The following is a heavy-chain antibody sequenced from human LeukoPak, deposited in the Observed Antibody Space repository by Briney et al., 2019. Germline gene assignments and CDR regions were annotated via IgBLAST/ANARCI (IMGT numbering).Heavy chain of an antibody. CDR3: ARSFLSIAAASTDY. J-gene: IGHJ4*02. D-gene: IGHD6-13*01. V-gene: IGHV3-21*01. CDR1: GFTFSSYS. CDR2: ISSSSSYI. Sequence: GGSLRLSCAASGFTFSSYSMNWVRQAPGKGLEWVSSISSSSSYIYYADSVKGRFTISRDNAKNSLYLQMNSLRAEDTAVYYCARSFLSIAAASTDYWGQGTLVTVSS.